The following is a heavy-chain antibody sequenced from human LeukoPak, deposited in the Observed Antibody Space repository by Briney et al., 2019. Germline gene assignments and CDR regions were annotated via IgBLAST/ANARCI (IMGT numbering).Heavy chain of an antibody. V-gene: IGHV4-59*08. CDR2: IYYSGST. Sequence: PSETLSLTCTVSGGSISSYYWSWIRQPPGKGLEWIGYIYYSGSTNYNPSLKSRVTISVDTSKNQFSLKLSSVTAAGTAVYYCARLNFNWFDPWGQGTLVTVSS. J-gene: IGHJ5*02. CDR3: ARLNFNWFDP. CDR1: GGSISSYY. D-gene: IGHD1-20*01.